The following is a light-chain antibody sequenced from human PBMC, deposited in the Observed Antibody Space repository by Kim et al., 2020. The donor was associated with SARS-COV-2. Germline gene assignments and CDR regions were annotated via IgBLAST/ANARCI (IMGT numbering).Light chain of an antibody. V-gene: IGKV2-30*02. CDR1: QSLVHSDGDTY. CDR2: KVS. Sequence: DVVMTQSPLSLPVTLGQPASISCRSSQSLVHSDGDTYLNWFQQRPGQSPRRLIYKVSNRDSGVPDRFSGSGSGTDFTLKISRVEAEDVGVYYCMQGTHWPLTFGQRTKVDIK. CDR3: MQGTHWPLT. J-gene: IGKJ1*01.